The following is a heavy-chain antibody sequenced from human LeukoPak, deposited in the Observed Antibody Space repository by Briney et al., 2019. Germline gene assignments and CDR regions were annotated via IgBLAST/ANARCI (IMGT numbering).Heavy chain of an antibody. V-gene: IGHV1-2*02. CDR3: ARGQSSSWYWYYYYGMDV. Sequence: ASVKVSRKASGYSFSGYYIHWVRPDAGQGPEWIGWINPNSGGTAYPQNLQRRVTMPRNTSISTASMELTSLRSEDTAVYNCARGQSSSWYWYYYYGMDVWGQGTTVTVSS. CDR2: INPNSGGT. J-gene: IGHJ6*02. D-gene: IGHD6-13*01. CDR1: GYSFSGYY.